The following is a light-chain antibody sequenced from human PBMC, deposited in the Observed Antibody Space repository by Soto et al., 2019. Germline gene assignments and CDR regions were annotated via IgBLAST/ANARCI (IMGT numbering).Light chain of an antibody. V-gene: IGLV2-14*01. CDR1: SSDVGGYNY. J-gene: IGLJ2*01. Sequence: QSALTQPASVSGSPGQSITISCTGTSSDVGGYNYVSWYQQPPGKAPKLMIYDVSNRPSGVSNRFSGSKAGSTASLTIAGLQAEDEADYYCSSYTSSSTPLFGGGTKLTVL. CDR2: DVS. CDR3: SSYTSSSTPL.